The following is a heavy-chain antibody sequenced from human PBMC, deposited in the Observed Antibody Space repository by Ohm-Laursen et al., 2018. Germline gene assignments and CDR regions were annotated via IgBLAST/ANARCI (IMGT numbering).Heavy chain of an antibody. V-gene: IGHV1-2*02. CDR1: GYTFTGYY. CDR3: ARGFSGWWGRIDY. D-gene: IGHD6-19*01. CDR2: INPNRGGT. Sequence: ASVRVSCKASGYTFTGYYMHWVRQAPGQGLEWMGWINPNRGGTNHAQKFQGRVTMTTDTSISTAYMELSSLKSDDTAVYYCARGFSGWWGRIDYWGQGILVTVSS. J-gene: IGHJ4*02.